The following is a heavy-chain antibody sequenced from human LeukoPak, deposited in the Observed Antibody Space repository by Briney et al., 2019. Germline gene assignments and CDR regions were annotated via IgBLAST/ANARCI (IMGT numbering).Heavy chain of an antibody. Sequence: GGSLRLSCAASGFTFSDYFMTWIRQAPGKGLESVSYISGSGSIIHYADSVKGRFTISRDNSKNTLYLQMNSLRAEDTAVYYCAKLLMAMVRGVDIDCWGQGTLVTVSS. CDR1: GFTFSDYF. CDR2: ISGSGSII. CDR3: AKLLMAMVRGVDIDC. J-gene: IGHJ4*02. D-gene: IGHD3-10*01. V-gene: IGHV3-11*01.